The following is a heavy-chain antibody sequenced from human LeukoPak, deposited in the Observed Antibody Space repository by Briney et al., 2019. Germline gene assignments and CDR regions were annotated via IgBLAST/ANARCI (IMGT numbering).Heavy chain of an antibody. CDR2: ISAYNGNT. Sequence: GASVKVSCKASGYTFTSYGISWVRQAPGQGLEWMGWISAYNGNTNYAQKLQGRVTMTTDTSTSTAYMELRSLRSDDTAVYYCARAGGHCSSTSCPFDYWGQGTLVTVSS. V-gene: IGHV1-18*01. J-gene: IGHJ4*02. D-gene: IGHD2-2*01. CDR3: ARAGGHCSSTSCPFDY. CDR1: GYTFTSYG.